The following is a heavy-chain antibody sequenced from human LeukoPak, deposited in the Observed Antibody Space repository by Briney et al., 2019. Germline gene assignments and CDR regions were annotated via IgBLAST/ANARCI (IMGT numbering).Heavy chain of an antibody. Sequence: GESLKISCKGSGYSFTSYWVGWVRQMPGKGLEWMGIIYPGDSDTRYSPSFQGQVTISADKSISTAYLQWSSLKASNTAMYYCARQRSESWFDPWGQGTLVTVSS. CDR3: ARQRSESWFDP. V-gene: IGHV5-51*01. J-gene: IGHJ5*02. CDR2: IYPGDSDT. CDR1: GYSFTSYW.